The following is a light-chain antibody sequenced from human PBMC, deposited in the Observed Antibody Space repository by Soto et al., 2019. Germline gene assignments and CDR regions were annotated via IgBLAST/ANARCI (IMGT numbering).Light chain of an antibody. Sequence: EIVLTQSPVTLSLSPGERATLSCRASQSVRTYLAWYQVKPGQAPRLLIYDASRRASGVPARFSGSGSGTDFTLTISSLQSEDFAVYYCHQYDNWPKTFGQGTRLEIK. V-gene: IGKV3D-15*01. J-gene: IGKJ5*01. CDR2: DAS. CDR1: QSVRTY. CDR3: HQYDNWPKT.